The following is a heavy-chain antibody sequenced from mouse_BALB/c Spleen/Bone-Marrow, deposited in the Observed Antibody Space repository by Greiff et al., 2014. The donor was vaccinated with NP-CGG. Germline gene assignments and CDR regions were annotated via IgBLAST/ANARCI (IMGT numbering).Heavy chain of an antibody. CDR1: GYSFTTYW. J-gene: IGHJ3*01. D-gene: IGHD2-1*01. CDR3: AREKVYYGISWFAY. Sequence: VQLQQSGTEVVRPGASVKLSCKASGYSFTTYWMNWVKQRPGQGLEWICMIHPSDSETRLNQKFKDKATLTVDKSSSTAYMQLNSPTSEDSAVYYCAREKVYYGISWFAYWGQGTLVTVSA. CDR2: IHPSDSET. V-gene: IGHV1-61*01.